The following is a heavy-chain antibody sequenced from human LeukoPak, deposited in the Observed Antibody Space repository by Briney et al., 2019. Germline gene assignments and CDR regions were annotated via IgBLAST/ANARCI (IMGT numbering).Heavy chain of an antibody. J-gene: IGHJ5*02. V-gene: IGHV4-30-4*01. CDR2: IFYSGST. Sequence: PSETLSLTCTVSGGSISSGDCYWSWIRQPPGKGLEWIGFIFYSGSTNYNPSLKSRVTILLDKSKNQFSLKLRSVTAADTAVYYCAREVESSGKFDPWGQGTLVTVSS. CDR3: AREVESSGKFDP. CDR1: GGSISSGDCY. D-gene: IGHD3-22*01.